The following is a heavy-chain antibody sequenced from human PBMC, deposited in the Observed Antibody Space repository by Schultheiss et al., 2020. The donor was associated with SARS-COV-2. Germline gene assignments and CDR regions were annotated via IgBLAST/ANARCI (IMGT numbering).Heavy chain of an antibody. CDR2: IYSGGST. J-gene: IGHJ2*01. V-gene: IGHV3-53*01. CDR1: GFTFSGSA. CDR3: ARVPSSYYYESSGYHWYFNL. D-gene: IGHD3-22*01. Sequence: GGSLRLSCAASGFTFSGSAMHWVRQASGKGLDWVSVIYSGGSTHYADSVKGRFTISRDNSKNTLYLQMHSLRAEDTAVYYCARVPSSYYYESSGYHWYFNLWGRGTLVTVSS.